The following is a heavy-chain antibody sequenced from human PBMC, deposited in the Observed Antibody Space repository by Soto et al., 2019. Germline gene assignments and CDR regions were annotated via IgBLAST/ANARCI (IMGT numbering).Heavy chain of an antibody. CDR2: ISVSGGYT. J-gene: IGHJ4*02. Sequence: PGGSLRLSCAASGFTFSSYAMSWVRQAPGKGLECVSVISVSGGYTYYADSVKGRFTISRDNSKNTLYLQMNSLRAEDTAVYYCAGRYGDSVQYYWGQGTLVTVSS. D-gene: IGHD4-17*01. CDR3: AGRYGDSVQYY. CDR1: GFTFSSYA. V-gene: IGHV3-23*01.